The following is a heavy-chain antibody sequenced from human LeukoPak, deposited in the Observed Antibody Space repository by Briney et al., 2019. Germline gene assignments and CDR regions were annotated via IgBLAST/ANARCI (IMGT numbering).Heavy chain of an antibody. CDR3: ARHFPRDSSGNDAFDI. V-gene: IGHV4-59*08. D-gene: IGHD3-22*01. Sequence: PSETLSLTCTVSGASITSHHWSLIRQTPGKGLEWIGYIYSSGSTNYNPSLKSRVTISIDTSKNQVSLKLSSVTAADTAVYYCARHFPRDSSGNDAFDIWGLGTMVTVSS. CDR2: IYSSGST. CDR1: GASITSHH. J-gene: IGHJ3*02.